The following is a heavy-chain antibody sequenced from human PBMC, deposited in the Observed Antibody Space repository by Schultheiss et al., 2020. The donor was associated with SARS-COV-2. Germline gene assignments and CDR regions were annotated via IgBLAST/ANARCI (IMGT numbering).Heavy chain of an antibody. D-gene: IGHD4-17*01. V-gene: IGHV4-30-2*05. J-gene: IGHJ4*02. CDR2: IYHSGST. CDR3: ARLYGDDDRDYFDY. Sequence: SETLSLTCTVSGGSISSGGYYWSWIRQPPGKGLEWIGSIYHSGSTYYNPSLKSRVTISVDRSKNQFSLKLSSVTAADTAVYYCARLYGDDDRDYFDYWGQGTLVTVSS. CDR1: GGSISSGGYY.